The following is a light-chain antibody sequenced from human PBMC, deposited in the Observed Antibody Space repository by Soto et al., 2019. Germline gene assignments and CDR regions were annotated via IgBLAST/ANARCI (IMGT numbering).Light chain of an antibody. CDR2: EVS. Sequence: QSVLTQPPSASGSFGQSVTFSCTGTSSDVGGYNYVSWYQQHPGKAPKLMIYEVSERPSGVPDRFSGSKSGNTASLTVSGLQADDEADYYCSSYSGTNYHYVFGTGTKLTVL. CDR3: SSYSGTNYHYV. CDR1: SSDVGGYNY. V-gene: IGLV2-8*01. J-gene: IGLJ1*01.